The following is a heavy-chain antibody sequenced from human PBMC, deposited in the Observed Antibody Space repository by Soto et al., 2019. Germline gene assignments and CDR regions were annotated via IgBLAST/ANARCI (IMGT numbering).Heavy chain of an antibody. CDR3: TRDIFRTITTVVF. Sequence: EVQLVESGGGLVQPGRSLRLSCVGSGFDFDDHAMSWVRQAPGKGLEWVSGISWNGAFTGYANSVRGRFTISRDDAKNSLFLQMNSLRTEDTAFYYCTRDIFRTITTVVFWGQGTLVTVSS. V-gene: IGHV3-9*01. J-gene: IGHJ4*02. CDR2: ISWNGAFT. CDR1: GFDFDDHA. D-gene: IGHD4-4*01.